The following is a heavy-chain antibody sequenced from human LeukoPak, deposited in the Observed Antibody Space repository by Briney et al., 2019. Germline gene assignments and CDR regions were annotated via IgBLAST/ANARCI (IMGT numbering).Heavy chain of an antibody. V-gene: IGHV3-73*01. D-gene: IGHD3-10*01. CDR2: IRSKTNSYAT. CDR1: GFTFSGSA. CDR3: TRHKGGGSGSYYV. Sequence: PGGSLRLSCAASGFTFSGSAMHWVRQASGKGLEWVGRIRSKTNSYATAYAASVKGRFTISRDDSKNTAYLQMNSLKTEDTAVYYCTRHKGGGSGSYYVWGKGTTVTVSS. J-gene: IGHJ6*04.